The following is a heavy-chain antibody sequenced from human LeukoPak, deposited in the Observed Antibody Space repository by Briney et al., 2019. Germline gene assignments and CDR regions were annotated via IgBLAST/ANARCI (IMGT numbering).Heavy chain of an antibody. CDR3: ARITSSSWPDY. D-gene: IGHD6-13*01. CDR1: GFTFSDYY. J-gene: IGHJ4*02. V-gene: IGHV3-11*04. Sequence: GGSLRLSCAASGFTFSDYYMSWIRQAPGKGLEWVSYISGGDSTIYYADSVKGRFTISRDNAKNSLYLQMNSLRAEDTAVYYCARITSSSWPDYWGQGTLVTVSS. CDR2: ISGGDSTI.